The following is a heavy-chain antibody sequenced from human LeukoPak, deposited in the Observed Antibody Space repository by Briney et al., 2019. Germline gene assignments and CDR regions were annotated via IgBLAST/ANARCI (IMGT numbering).Heavy chain of an antibody. CDR3: AREKMEVGYYGLDV. Sequence: EASVKVSCKASGGTFSSYAISWVRQAPGQGLEWMGRIIPILGIANYAQKFQGRVTIAADKSTSTAYMELSSLRSDDTAVYYCAREKMEVGYYGLDVWGQGTTVTVSS. J-gene: IGHJ6*02. CDR2: IIPILGIA. D-gene: IGHD1-1*01. CDR1: GGTFSSYA. V-gene: IGHV1-69*04.